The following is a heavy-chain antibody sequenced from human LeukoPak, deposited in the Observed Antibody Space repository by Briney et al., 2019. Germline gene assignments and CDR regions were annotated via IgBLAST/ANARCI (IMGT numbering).Heavy chain of an antibody. CDR2: INQDGSGE. J-gene: IGHJ4*02. Sequence: PGGSLRLSCVASGFTFSSYWMSWVRQAPGKGLEWVANINQDGSGEYYVDSVKGRFTISRDNAKSSLSLQMSSLRDEDTAVYYCTRGDLWGQGTLVTVSP. CDR3: TRGDL. CDR1: GFTFSSYW. V-gene: IGHV3-7*01.